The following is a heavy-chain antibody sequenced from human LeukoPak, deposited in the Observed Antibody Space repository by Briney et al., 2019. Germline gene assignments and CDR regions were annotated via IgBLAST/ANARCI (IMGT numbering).Heavy chain of an antibody. CDR2: ISWNSGSI. J-gene: IGHJ2*01. Sequence: GGSLRLSCAASGFTFDDYAMHWVRQAPGKGLEWVSSISWNSGSIDYADSVKGRFTISRDNAKNSLYLQMNSLRVEDTALYFCAKDLDSSGYHWYFDLWGRGTLVTVSS. CDR3: AKDLDSSGYHWYFDL. V-gene: IGHV3-9*01. D-gene: IGHD3-22*01. CDR1: GFTFDDYA.